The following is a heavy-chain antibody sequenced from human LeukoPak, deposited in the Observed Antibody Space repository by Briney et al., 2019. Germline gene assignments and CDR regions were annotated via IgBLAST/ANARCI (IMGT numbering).Heavy chain of an antibody. J-gene: IGHJ4*02. CDR2: ISWYSGSI. CDR1: GFTLEDYA. Sequence: GRSLTLFCGASGFTLEDYAMHWVRQAPGKGLEGVSGISWYSGSIGYADSVKGRFTISRDNAKNSLYLQMNSLRAEDTALYYCAKDLTAAGKGPADYWGQGTLVTVSS. CDR3: AKDLTAAGKGPADY. D-gene: IGHD6-13*01. V-gene: IGHV3-9*01.